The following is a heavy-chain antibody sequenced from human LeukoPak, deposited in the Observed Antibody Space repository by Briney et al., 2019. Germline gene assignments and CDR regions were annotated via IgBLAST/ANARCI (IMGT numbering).Heavy chain of an antibody. J-gene: IGHJ4*02. CDR3: ARDRDGSGWHDY. V-gene: IGHV3-21*01. Sequence: GGSLRLSCAASGFTFSSYTMNWVRQAPGKGLEWVSSISSSSSYIYFADSVKGRFTSSRDNAKNSLYLQMNSLRAEDTAVYYCARDRDGSGWHDYWGQGTLVTVSS. D-gene: IGHD6-19*01. CDR1: GFTFSSYT. CDR2: ISSSSSYI.